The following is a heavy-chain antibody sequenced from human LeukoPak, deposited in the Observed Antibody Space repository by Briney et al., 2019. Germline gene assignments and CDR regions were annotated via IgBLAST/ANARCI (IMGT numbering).Heavy chain of an antibody. CDR3: AIGRRDGFHDY. CDR1: GGSFSGYY. D-gene: IGHD5-24*01. V-gene: IGHV4-34*01. Sequence: SQTLSLTCTVSGGSFSGYYWSWIRQPPGKGLEWIGEINHSGSTNYNPSLKSRVTISVDTSKNQFSLKLSSVTAADTAVYYCAIGRRDGFHDYWGQGTLVTVSS. J-gene: IGHJ4*02. CDR2: INHSGST.